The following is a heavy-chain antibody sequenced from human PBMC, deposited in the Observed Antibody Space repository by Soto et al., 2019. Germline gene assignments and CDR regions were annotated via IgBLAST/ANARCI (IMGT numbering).Heavy chain of an antibody. J-gene: IGHJ6*02. CDR1: GGTFSSYA. D-gene: IGHD2-2*02. CDR2: IIPIVGTA. Sequence: QVQLVQSGAEVKKPGSSVKVSCTASGGTFSSYAISWVRQAPGQGLEWMAGIIPIVGTANYAQKFQGRVTITADESTSAAYMELRSRRSEDTAVYYCARDLRGVVPAAIPKYYGLDVWGQGTTVTVSS. V-gene: IGHV1-69*01. CDR3: ARDLRGVVPAAIPKYYGLDV.